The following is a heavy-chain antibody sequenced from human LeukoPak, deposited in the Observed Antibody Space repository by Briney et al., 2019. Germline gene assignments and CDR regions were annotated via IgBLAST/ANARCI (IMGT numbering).Heavy chain of an antibody. D-gene: IGHD3-3*01. Sequence: GGSLRLSCAASGFTFSSYAMSWVRQAPGKGLEWVSPISGSGGSTYYADSVKGPFTISRDNSKNTLYLQMNSLRAEDTAVYYCAKDPAYYDYWSGYYPFDYWGQGTLVTVSS. J-gene: IGHJ4*02. CDR1: GFTFSSYA. CDR2: ISGSGGST. CDR3: AKDPAYYDYWSGYYPFDY. V-gene: IGHV3-23*01.